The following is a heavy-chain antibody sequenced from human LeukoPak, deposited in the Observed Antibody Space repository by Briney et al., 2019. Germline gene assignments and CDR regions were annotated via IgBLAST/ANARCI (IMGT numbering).Heavy chain of an antibody. CDR3: ARAAYDSSGYYHKGCADY. J-gene: IGHJ4*02. Sequence: PGRSLRLSCAASGFTFSSYAMHWVRQAPGKGLEWVAVISYDGSNKYYADSVKGRFTISRDNSKNTLYLQMNSLRAEDTAVYYCARAAYDSSGYYHKGCADYWGQGTLVTVSS. D-gene: IGHD3-22*01. CDR1: GFTFSSYA. CDR2: ISYDGSNK. V-gene: IGHV3-30*04.